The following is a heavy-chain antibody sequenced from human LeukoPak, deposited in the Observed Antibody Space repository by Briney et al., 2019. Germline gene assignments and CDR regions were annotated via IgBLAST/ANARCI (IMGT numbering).Heavy chain of an antibody. CDR3: AKDPSDLGGSGSYNYFDC. V-gene: IGHV3-23*01. D-gene: IGHD3-10*01. J-gene: IGHJ4*02. CDR1: GGTFSSYA. Sequence: ASVKVSCKASGGTFSSYAMSWVRQAPGKGLEWVSTITYSGGNTYYADSVKGRFTISRDNSKNTLYLQMKTLKAEDTAVYYCAKDPSDLGGSGSYNYFDCWGQGTLVTVSS. CDR2: ITYSGGNT.